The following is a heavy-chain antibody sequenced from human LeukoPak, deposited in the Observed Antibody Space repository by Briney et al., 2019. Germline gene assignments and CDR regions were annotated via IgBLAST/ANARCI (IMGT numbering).Heavy chain of an antibody. CDR1: GSTFSDSY. CDR3: ARENAGVADY. J-gene: IGHJ4*02. D-gene: IGHD3-10*01. CDR2: ISNSGTTI. V-gene: IGHV3-11*04. Sequence: GGSLRLSCAASGSTFSDSYMSWIRQAPGKGLEWVSYISNSGTTIYYADSVKGRFTISRDNAKNSLYLQMNSLRAEDSAVYYCARENAGVADYWGQGALVTVSS.